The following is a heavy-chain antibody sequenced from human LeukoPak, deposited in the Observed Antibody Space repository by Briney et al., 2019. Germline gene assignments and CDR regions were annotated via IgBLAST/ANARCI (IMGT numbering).Heavy chain of an antibody. D-gene: IGHD6-13*01. Sequence: GGSLRLSCAASGFTFSSYEMNWVRQAPGKGLEWVSYISPSGSCIYYADSVKGRFTISRDNAKNSLFLQMNSLRAEDTAVYYCGRAGRISSWGQETLVSVSS. CDR2: ISPSGSCI. J-gene: IGHJ4*02. V-gene: IGHV3-48*03. CDR1: GFTFSSYE. CDR3: GRAGRISS.